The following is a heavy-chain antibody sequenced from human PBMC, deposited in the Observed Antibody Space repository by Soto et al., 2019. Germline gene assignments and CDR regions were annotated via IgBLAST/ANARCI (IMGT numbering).Heavy chain of an antibody. CDR2: ISVYNGNT. D-gene: IGHD6-13*01. CDR3: ARSGSSWNLREFDY. J-gene: IGHJ4*02. Sequence: QVQLVQSGAEVKKPGASVKVSCKASDYTFTSYGIIWVRQAPGQGLEWIGWISVYNGNTNYAQKFRGRVTMTTDISTTTAYVEMRSLRSDDTAVYYCARSGSSWNLREFDYWGQGTLVTVSS. CDR1: DYTFTSYG. V-gene: IGHV1-18*01.